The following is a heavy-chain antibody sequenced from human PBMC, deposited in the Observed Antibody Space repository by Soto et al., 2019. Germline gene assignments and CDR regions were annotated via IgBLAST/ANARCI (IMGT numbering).Heavy chain of an antibody. CDR2: ISNDGSKK. V-gene: IGHV3-30*18. CDR3: AKGYYDFWSGYSEYYYDMDV. Sequence: QVQLVESGGGVVQPGGSLRLSCVASGFTFSSYGMHWVRQAPGKGLEWVAAISNDGSKKYYADSVKGRFTISRDNSKKTLYLQMNSLRAEDTAMYYCAKGYYDFWSGYSEYYYDMDVWGQGTTVTVSS. D-gene: IGHD3-3*01. CDR1: GFTFSSYG. J-gene: IGHJ6*02.